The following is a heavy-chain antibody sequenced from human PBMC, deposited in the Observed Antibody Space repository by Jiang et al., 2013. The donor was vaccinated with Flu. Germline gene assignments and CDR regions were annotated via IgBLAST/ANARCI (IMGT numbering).Heavy chain of an antibody. J-gene: IGHJ4*02. Sequence: VQLVESGGGLVQPGGSLRLSCVASGFTFSNYAMSWVRQGPGRGLEWVSRISGGGGTTYYADSVKGRFTISRDHSKNTLYLQLNSLRAEDTAVYYCAKDTSDYADPRWVDHWGQGTLITVSS. CDR1: GFTFSNYA. CDR2: ISGGGGTT. V-gene: IGHV3-23*04. CDR3: AKDTSDYADPRWVDH. D-gene: IGHD4-17*01.